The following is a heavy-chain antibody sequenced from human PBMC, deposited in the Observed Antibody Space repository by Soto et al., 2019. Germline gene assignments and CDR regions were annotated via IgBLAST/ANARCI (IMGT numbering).Heavy chain of an antibody. J-gene: IGHJ3*02. CDR2: ISAYNGNT. CDR3: ARDLPPYSSGWVGPFDI. CDR1: GYTFTSYG. Sequence: QVQLVQSGAEVKKPGASVKVSCKASGYTFTSYGISWVRQAPGQGLEWMGWISAYNGNTNYAQKLQGRVTMTTDTSTSTAYMELRSLRSDDTAVYYCARDLPPYSSGWVGPFDIWGQGTMVTVSS. V-gene: IGHV1-18*01. D-gene: IGHD6-19*01.